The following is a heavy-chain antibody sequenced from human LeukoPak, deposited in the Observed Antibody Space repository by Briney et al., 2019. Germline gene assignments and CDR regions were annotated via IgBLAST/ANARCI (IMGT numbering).Heavy chain of an antibody. J-gene: IGHJ5*02. V-gene: IGHV1-8*01. D-gene: IGHD4-11*01. CDR2: MNPNSGNT. Sequence: GASVKVSCKASGYTFTSYDINWVRQATGQGLEWMGWMNPNSGNTGYAQKFQGRVTMTRNTSISTAYMELSSLRSENTAVYYCARLTFYSNYVSWFDPWGQGTLVTVSS. CDR1: GYTFTSYD. CDR3: ARLTFYSNYVSWFDP.